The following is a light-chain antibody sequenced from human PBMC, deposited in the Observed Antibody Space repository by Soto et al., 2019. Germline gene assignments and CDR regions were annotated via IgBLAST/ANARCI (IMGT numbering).Light chain of an antibody. V-gene: IGKV3-20*01. CDR1: ERIYSAY. CDR2: GTS. CDR3: QQYGNPPIP. J-gene: IGKJ5*01. Sequence: FVFTQSPGTLSFTRGERATLSCRASERIYSAYLGWYQQKPGQAPRLLIYGTSSRATGIPDRFSGSGSGTDFTLTISRLEPEDFAVYYCQQYGNPPIPFGQGTRLEV.